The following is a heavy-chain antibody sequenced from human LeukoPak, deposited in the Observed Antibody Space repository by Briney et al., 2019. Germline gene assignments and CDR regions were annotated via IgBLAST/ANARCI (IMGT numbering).Heavy chain of an antibody. CDR3: ARVGYYASGPFSYFDY. Sequence: AGGSLRLSCAASGFTFSNYEMNWVRQAPGKGLEWVSYISSSGRTIYYADSVKGRFTISRDNAKNSLYLQMSSLRTEDTAVYYCARVGYYASGPFSYFDYWGQGTLVTVSS. J-gene: IGHJ4*02. CDR1: GFTFSNYE. CDR2: ISSSGRTI. D-gene: IGHD3-10*01. V-gene: IGHV3-48*03.